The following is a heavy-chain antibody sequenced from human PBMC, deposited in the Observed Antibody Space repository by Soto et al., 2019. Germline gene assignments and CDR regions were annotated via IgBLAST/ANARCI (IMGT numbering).Heavy chain of an antibody. J-gene: IGHJ4*02. Sequence: SETLSLTCTVSGGSISSYYWSWIRQPPGKGLEWIGYIYYSGSTNYNPSLKSRVTISVDTSKNQFSLKLSSVTAAETAVYYCARVLKLRYFDWFYFDYWGQGTLVTVSS. V-gene: IGHV4-59*01. CDR1: GGSISSYY. CDR3: ARVLKLRYFDWFYFDY. D-gene: IGHD3-9*01. CDR2: IYYSGST.